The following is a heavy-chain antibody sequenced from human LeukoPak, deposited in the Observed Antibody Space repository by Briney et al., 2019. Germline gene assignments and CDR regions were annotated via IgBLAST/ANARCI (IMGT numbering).Heavy chain of an antibody. Sequence: GGSLRLSCAASGFTFSTYSMNWVRQAPGKGLEWVSSISSSSYIYYADSVKGRFTISRDNAKNSLYLQMNSLRVEDTAVYDCARGSGYDLGDVFDIWGQGTMVTVSS. J-gene: IGHJ3*02. CDR3: ARGSGYDLGDVFDI. CDR1: GFTFSTYS. V-gene: IGHV3-21*01. CDR2: ISSSSYI. D-gene: IGHD5-12*01.